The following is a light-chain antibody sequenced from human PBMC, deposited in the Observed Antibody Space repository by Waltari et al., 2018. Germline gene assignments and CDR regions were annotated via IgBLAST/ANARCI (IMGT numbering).Light chain of an antibody. CDR1: QPIATY. CDR3: QQDYISPWT. V-gene: IGKV1-39*01. J-gene: IGKJ1*01. CDR2: SAS. Sequence: DIQMTQSPSSLSASVGDRVTITCRASQPIATYLSWYHQKPGTGPKDLIYSASTLQTGVPTRCSGSGSGTDFTLTIAGLEPEDSGTYFCQQDYISPWTFGQGTTVEVK.